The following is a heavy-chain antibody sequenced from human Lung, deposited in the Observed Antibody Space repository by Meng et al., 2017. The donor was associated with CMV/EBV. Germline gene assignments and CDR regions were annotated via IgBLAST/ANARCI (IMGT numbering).Heavy chain of an antibody. CDR3: ARESSGYYSY. CDR2: ISYDGSNK. V-gene: IGHV3-30-3*01. CDR1: GFTFSSYA. D-gene: IGHD3-22*01. J-gene: IGHJ4*02. Sequence: GEFLKISCAASGFTFSSYAMHWVRQAPGKGLEWVAVISYDGSNKYYADSVKGRFTISRDNSKNTLYLQMNSLRAEDTAVYYCARESSGYYSYWGQGTLVTVSS.